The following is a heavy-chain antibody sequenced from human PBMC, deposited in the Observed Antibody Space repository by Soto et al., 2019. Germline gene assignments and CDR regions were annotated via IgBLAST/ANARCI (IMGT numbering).Heavy chain of an antibody. V-gene: IGHV4-39*01. CDR3: ARIRPYYYDSSGYRLFDY. D-gene: IGHD3-22*01. Sequence: SETLSLTCTVSGGSISSRSYYWGWIRQPPGKGLEWIGSIYYSGSTYYNPSLKSRVTISVDTSKNQFSLKLSSVTAADTAVYYCARIRPYYYDSSGYRLFDYWGQGTLVTVSS. CDR1: GGSISSRSYY. J-gene: IGHJ4*02. CDR2: IYYSGST.